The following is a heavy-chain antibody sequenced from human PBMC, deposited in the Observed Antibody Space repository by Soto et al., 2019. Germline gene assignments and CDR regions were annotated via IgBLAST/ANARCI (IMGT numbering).Heavy chain of an antibody. CDR2: IDPSDSYT. CDR1: GYSFTSYW. Sequence: VESLKISCKGSGYSFTSYWISCFLQMPGKGLEWMGRIDPSDSYTNYSPSFQGHVTISADKSISTAYLQWSSLKASDTAMYYCARRDIDAAMAFDYWGQGTLVTVSS. D-gene: IGHD5-18*01. J-gene: IGHJ4*02. CDR3: ARRDIDAAMAFDY. V-gene: IGHV5-10-1*01.